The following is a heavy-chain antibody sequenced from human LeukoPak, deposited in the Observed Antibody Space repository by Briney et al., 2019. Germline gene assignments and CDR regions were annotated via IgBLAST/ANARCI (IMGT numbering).Heavy chain of an antibody. V-gene: IGHV4-39*02. CDR2: IYYSGGT. D-gene: IGHD2-2*01. CDR3: AREGRYCTTPSCYAAFDI. J-gene: IGHJ4*02. CDR1: GGSISSSNYY. Sequence: PSETLSLTCSVSGGSISSSNYYWGWIRQPPRKGLEWIGSIYYSGGTYYSPSLKSRVTISLDTSKNQFSLKLSSVTAADTAVYYCAREGRYCTTPSCYAAFDIWGQGTLVTVSS.